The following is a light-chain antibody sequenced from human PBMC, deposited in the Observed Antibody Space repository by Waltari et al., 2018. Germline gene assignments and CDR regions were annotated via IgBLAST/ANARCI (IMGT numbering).Light chain of an antibody. CDR2: RDS. Sequence: SYEVTQPLSVSVALGQTARITCGGNKIVSKNVHWYLQKPGQAPVLLIYRDSNRPSGTPERFSGSNSGNTATLTISRAQAGDEADYYCQVWDSSTWVFGGGTKLTVL. CDR1: KIVSKN. J-gene: IGLJ3*02. CDR3: QVWDSSTWV. V-gene: IGLV3-9*01.